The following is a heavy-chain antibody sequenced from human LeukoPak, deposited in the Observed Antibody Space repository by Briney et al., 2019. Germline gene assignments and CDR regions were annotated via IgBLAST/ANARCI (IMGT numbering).Heavy chain of an antibody. D-gene: IGHD2-8*01. Sequence: GSLRLSCAASGFSFSSYSMNWVRQAPGKGLEWVSSISSSSSYIYYADSVKGRFTISRDNAKNSLYLQMNSLRAEDTAVYYCARDPWDSTNGVCYMNYWGQGTLVTVSS. J-gene: IGHJ4*02. CDR2: ISSSSSYI. CDR1: GFSFSSYS. CDR3: ARDPWDSTNGVCYMNY. V-gene: IGHV3-21*01.